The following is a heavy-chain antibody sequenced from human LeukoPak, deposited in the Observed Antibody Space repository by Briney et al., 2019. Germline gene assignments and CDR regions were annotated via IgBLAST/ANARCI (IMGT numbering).Heavy chain of an antibody. D-gene: IGHD3-22*01. Sequence: ASVKVSCKASGYTFTSYGISWVRQAPGQGLEWMGWISAYNGNTNYAQKLQGRVTMTTGTSTSTASMELRSLRSDDTAVYYCARDQGNYYDSSGYYEREPFDYWGQGTLVTVSS. CDR1: GYTFTSYG. CDR3: ARDQGNYYDSSGYYEREPFDY. V-gene: IGHV1-18*01. J-gene: IGHJ4*02. CDR2: ISAYNGNT.